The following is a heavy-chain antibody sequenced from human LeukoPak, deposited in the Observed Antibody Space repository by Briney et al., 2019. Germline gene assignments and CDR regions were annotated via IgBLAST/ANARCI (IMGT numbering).Heavy chain of an antibody. CDR1: GYSISSGYY. V-gene: IGHV4-38-2*02. Sequence: PSETLSLTCTVSGYSISSGYYWGWIRPPPGRGLEWIGSIYYSGSTYYNPSLKSRVTISVDTSKNQFSLKLSSVTAADTAVYYCARTPPNWSSNAFDIWGQGTMVTVSS. CDR2: IYYSGST. CDR3: ARTPPNWSSNAFDI. J-gene: IGHJ3*02. D-gene: IGHD1-20*01.